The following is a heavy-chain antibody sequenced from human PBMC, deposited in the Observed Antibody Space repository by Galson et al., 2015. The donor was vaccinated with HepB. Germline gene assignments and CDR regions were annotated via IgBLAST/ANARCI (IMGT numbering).Heavy chain of an antibody. CDR1: GFTFSSYS. D-gene: IGHD2-15*01. Sequence: SLRLSCAASGFTFSSYSMNWVRQAPGKGLEWVSYISSSSSTIYYADSVKGRFTISRDNAKNSLYLQMNSLRAEDTAVYYCARDDCSGGSCYSMSEDHYYYGMDVWGQGTTVTVSS. J-gene: IGHJ6*02. CDR3: ARDDCSGGSCYSMSEDHYYYGMDV. CDR2: ISSSSSTI. V-gene: IGHV3-48*04.